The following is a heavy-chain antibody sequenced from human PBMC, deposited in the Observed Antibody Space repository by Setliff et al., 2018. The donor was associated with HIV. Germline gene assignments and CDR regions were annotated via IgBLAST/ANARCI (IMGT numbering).Heavy chain of an antibody. CDR2: IYPGDSDT. CDR1: GYSFSSYW. D-gene: IGHD2-21*01. CDR3: AGPQHIHVPYAFDI. J-gene: IGHJ3*02. V-gene: IGHV5-51*01. Sequence: GESLKISCKGSGYSFSSYWIAWVRQMPGKGLDWMGIIYPGDSDTKYSPSFQGQVTISADKSITTAYLQWSSLKASDTAMYYCAGPQHIHVPYAFDIWGQGTMVTVSS.